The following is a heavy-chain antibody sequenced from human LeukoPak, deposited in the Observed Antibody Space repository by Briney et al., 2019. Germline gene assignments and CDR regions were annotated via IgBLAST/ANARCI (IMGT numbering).Heavy chain of an antibody. V-gene: IGHV3-15*01. CDR1: GFTFSNAW. CDR3: ATADYPPFEF. Sequence: GGSLRLSCAASGFTFSNAWMSWVRQAPGKGLEWVGRIKSQGDGATTVHAAPVKGRFTISRDDSRNTLYLQMGSLKIEDTAVYYCATADYPPFEFWGQGTLVTVSS. D-gene: IGHD4/OR15-4a*01. J-gene: IGHJ4*02. CDR2: IKSQGDGATT.